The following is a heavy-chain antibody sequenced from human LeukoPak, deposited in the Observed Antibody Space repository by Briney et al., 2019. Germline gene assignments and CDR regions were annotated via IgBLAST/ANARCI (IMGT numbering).Heavy chain of an antibody. D-gene: IGHD3-3*01. CDR2: IYYSGST. CDR3: ARGTIFGVATNWFDP. V-gene: IGHV4-59*01. CDR1: GGPISGYY. J-gene: IGHJ5*02. Sequence: PSETLSLTCSVSGGPISGYYWSWIRQPPGKGLEWIGYIYYSGSTNYNPALRSRVTISVDTSKNQFSLKLSSVTAADTAVYYCARGTIFGVATNWFDPWGQGTLVTVSS.